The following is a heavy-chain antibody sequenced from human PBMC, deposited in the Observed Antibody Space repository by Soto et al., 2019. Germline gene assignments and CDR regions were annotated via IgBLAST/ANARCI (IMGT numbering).Heavy chain of an antibody. Sequence: GGSLRLSCAASGFTFDDYAMHWVRQAPGKGLEWVSGIRWNSGSIGYADSVKGRFTISRDNAKNSLYLQMNSLRAEDTALYYCAKGVVHQLMGRAPTYYYGMDVWGQGTTVTVSS. J-gene: IGHJ6*02. D-gene: IGHD2-8*01. CDR1: GFTFDDYA. V-gene: IGHV3-9*01. CDR3: AKGVVHQLMGRAPTYYYGMDV. CDR2: IRWNSGSI.